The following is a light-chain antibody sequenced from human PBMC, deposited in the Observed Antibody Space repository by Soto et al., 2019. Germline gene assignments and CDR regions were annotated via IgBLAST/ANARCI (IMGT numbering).Light chain of an antibody. CDR3: QHLAGT. J-gene: IGKJ2*01. Sequence: QLTQSPSSLSASIGDRVTITCRASQDISGYLAWYQQQPGKAPKLLIYAASTLHSGVPTRFSGSGSGTEFILTIGRLQHEDFATYYCQHLAGTFGQGTKL. CDR1: QDISGY. V-gene: IGKV1-9*01. CDR2: AAS.